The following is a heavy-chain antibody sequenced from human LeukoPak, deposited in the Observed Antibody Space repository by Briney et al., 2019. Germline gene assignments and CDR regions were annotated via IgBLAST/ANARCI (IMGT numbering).Heavy chain of an antibody. CDR2: ISGSGGST. D-gene: IGHD1-26*01. CDR3: AKGLVGATRGGFDY. CDR1: GFTFSSYA. J-gene: IGHJ4*02. V-gene: IGHV3-23*01. Sequence: GGSLRLSCAASGFTFSSYAMSWVRQAPGKGLEWVSAISGSGGSTYYADSVKGRFTISRDNSKNTLYLQMNSLRAQDTAGYYCAKGLVGATRGGFDYWGQGTLVTVSS.